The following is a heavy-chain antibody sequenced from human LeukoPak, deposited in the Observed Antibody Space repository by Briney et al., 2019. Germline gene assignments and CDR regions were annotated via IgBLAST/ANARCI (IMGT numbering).Heavy chain of an antibody. Sequence: GGSLRLSCAASGFTFMNHAMNWVRQAPGKGLGWVSSISSSSSYTYYADSVRGGFAISRDNARNSLYLQMSSLRAEDTAVYYWARDHIDFYDIVSCYHDYWGQGALVTVSA. CDR3: ARDHIDFYDIVSCYHDY. CDR1: GFTFMNHA. J-gene: IGHJ4*02. CDR2: ISSSSSYT. D-gene: IGHD3-9*01. V-gene: IGHV3-21*01.